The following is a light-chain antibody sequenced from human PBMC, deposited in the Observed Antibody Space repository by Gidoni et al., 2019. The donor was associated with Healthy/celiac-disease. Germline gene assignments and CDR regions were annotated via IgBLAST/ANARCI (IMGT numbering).Light chain of an antibody. J-gene: IGLJ3*02. V-gene: IGLV1-40*01. CDR1: SSNIGAGYD. CDR2: GNS. Sequence: QSVLTQPPSVSGAPGPRVTISCTGSSSNIGAGYDVHWYQQLPGTAPKLLIYGNSNRPSWVPDRFSGSKSGTSASLAITGLQAEDEADYYCQSYDSSLRGVFGGGTKLTVL. CDR3: QSYDSSLRGV.